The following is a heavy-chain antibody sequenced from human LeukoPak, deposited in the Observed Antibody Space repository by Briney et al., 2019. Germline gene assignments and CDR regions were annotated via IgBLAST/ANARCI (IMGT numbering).Heavy chain of an antibody. CDR1: GASISSSDRY. CDR3: ARHQEGMVRGVLYHMDV. D-gene: IGHD3-10*01. Sequence: SETLSLTCTVSGASISSSDRYWGWIRQPPGKGLEWIGSIYYSGITYHNPSLKSRVTISVDTSNNQFSLKMSSVTAADTAVYFCARHQEGMVRGVLYHMDVWGKGTTVIISS. V-gene: IGHV4-39*01. CDR2: IYYSGIT. J-gene: IGHJ6*04.